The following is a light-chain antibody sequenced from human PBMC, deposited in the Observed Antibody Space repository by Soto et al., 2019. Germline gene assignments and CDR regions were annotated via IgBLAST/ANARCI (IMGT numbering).Light chain of an antibody. CDR2: AAS. CDR3: QQAASFPLT. CDR1: QDISRW. J-gene: IGKJ4*01. Sequence: DIQMTQFPFSVSASVGDRVTITCRASQDISRWLAWYQQKPGKAPKLLIYAASSLQSGVPSRFSGSGSGTDFTLTIDSLQPEDFATYYCQQAASFPLTLGGGTKVEIK. V-gene: IGKV1D-12*01.